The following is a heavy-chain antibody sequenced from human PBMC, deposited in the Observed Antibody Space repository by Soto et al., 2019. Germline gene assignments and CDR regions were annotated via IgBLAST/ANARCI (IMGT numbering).Heavy chain of an antibody. CDR1: GYTFTGYY. V-gene: IGHV1-2*02. D-gene: IGHD3-16*01. J-gene: IGHJ6*02. Sequence: GASVKVSCKASGYTFTGYYMHCVRQAPGQGLEWMGWINPNSGGTNYAQKFQGRVTMTRDTSIGTAYMELSRLSSDDTAEYYVSSDWGSIWLNYYYYSMDDWGQGTTVTVSS. CDR2: INPNSGGT. CDR3: SSDWGSIWLNYYYYSMDD.